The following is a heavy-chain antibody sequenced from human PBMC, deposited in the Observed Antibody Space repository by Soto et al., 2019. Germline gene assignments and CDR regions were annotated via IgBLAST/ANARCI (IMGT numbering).Heavy chain of an antibody. Sequence: QVQLVQSGAEVKKPGSSVKVSCKPSGGTFSSYAISWVRQAPGPGLEWMGGIISIFGTANYAQKFQGRVTITTDESTTTAYMELSSLRSEDAAVYYCAGASRQACYYDSSGFVPLKYWCKGKLVTVSS. CDR1: GGTFSSYA. V-gene: IGHV1-69*01. CDR3: AGASRQACYYDSSGFVPLKY. D-gene: IGHD3-22*01. CDR2: IISIFGTA. J-gene: IGHJ4*02.